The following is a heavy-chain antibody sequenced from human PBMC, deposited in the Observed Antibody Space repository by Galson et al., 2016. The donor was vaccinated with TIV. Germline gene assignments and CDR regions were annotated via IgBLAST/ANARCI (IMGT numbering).Heavy chain of an antibody. CDR2: ISFDGTNK. Sequence: SLRLSCAASGLSFSRNAMHWVRQAPGRGLEWVAVISFDGTNKYYADSVKGRLTISRDNSKNTLYLQMNSLRTGDTAAYYCATSTVGENIYYYCTDVWGQGTTVIVSS. J-gene: IGHJ6*02. CDR1: GLSFSRNA. CDR3: ATSTVGENIYYYCTDV. V-gene: IGHV3-30*03. D-gene: IGHD1-26*01.